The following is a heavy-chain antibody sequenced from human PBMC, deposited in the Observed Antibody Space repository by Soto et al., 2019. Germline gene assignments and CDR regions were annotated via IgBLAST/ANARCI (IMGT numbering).Heavy chain of an antibody. V-gene: IGHV3-9*01. CDR3: AKDGLSWEYSSSWYNWFDP. D-gene: IGHD6-13*01. CDR2: ISWNSGSI. CDR1: GFTFDDYA. Sequence: EVQLVESGGGLVQPGRSLRLSCAASGFTFDDYAMHWVRQAPGKGLEWVSGISWNSGSIGYADSVKGRFTISRDNAKKSLYLQMNSLRAEATALYYCAKDGLSWEYSSSWYNWFDPWGQGTLVTVSS. J-gene: IGHJ5*02.